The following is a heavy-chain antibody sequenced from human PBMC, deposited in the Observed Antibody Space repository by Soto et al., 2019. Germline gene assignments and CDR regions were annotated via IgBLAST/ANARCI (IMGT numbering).Heavy chain of an antibody. CDR1: GASITQYY. CDR3: ARSRYNDY. D-gene: IGHD6-13*01. V-gene: IGHV4-59*03. J-gene: IGHJ4*02. Sequence: SETLSLTCTVSGASITQYYWNWIRQSPGKGLEWIVSVSSTGSTVYNPSLTSRVTLSRDNTKNSLYLQMKSLRAEDTAVYYCARSRYNDYWGLGTLVTVSS. CDR2: VSSTGST.